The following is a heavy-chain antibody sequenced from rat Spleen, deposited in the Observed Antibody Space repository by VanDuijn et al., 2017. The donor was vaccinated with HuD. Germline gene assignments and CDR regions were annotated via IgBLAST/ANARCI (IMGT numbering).Heavy chain of an antibody. CDR2: IASGGST. J-gene: IGHJ1*01. CDR3: ARSAKYYYDGSYAHWYFDF. V-gene: IGHV2S8*01. D-gene: IGHD1-12*02. Sequence: QVQLKESGPGLVQPSQTLSLSCTVSGFSLTSNGVSWVRQPPGKGLEWIAAIASGGSTDYNSALKSRLSISRDTSKSQILLKMNSLQTEDTAMYFCARSAKYYYDGSYAHWYFDFWGPGTMVTVSS. CDR1: GFSLTSNG.